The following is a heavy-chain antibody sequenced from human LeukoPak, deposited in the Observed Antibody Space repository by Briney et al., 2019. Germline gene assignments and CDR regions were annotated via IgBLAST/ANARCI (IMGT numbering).Heavy chain of an antibody. D-gene: IGHD3-10*01. J-gene: IGHJ4*02. CDR3: ARLYYYVSGTYSRYFDY. V-gene: IGHV3-53*01. CDR2: IYRGGTP. CDR1: GFTVRGSF. Sequence: GGSLRLSCAASGFTVRGSFMTWVRQAPGKGLEWVSIIYRGGTPHYADPVQGRFTISRDNSKNTLYLQMNSLRAEDTAIYDCARLYYYVSGTYSRYFDYWGQGTLVTVSS.